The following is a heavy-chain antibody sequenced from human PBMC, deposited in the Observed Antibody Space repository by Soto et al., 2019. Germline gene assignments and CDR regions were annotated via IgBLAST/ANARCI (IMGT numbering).Heavy chain of an antibody. CDR3: AKDRSVDTRDWFDP. D-gene: IGHD5-18*01. J-gene: IGHJ5*02. CDR1: GFTFGTYA. CDR2: ITGSGGST. Sequence: EVPLLESGGGLVQPGGSLRLSCAASGFTFGTYAMNWVRQAPGKGLEWVSGITGSGGSTYYADSVKGRFTISRDNSENTLYLQMNSLRGDDTAVYYCAKDRSVDTRDWFDPWGQGTLVTVSS. V-gene: IGHV3-23*01.